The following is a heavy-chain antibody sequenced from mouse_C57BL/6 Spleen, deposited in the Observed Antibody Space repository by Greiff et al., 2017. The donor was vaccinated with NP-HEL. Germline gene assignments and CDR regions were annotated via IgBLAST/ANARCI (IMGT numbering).Heavy chain of an antibody. Sequence: VQLQQSGPVLVKPGASVKMSCKASGYTFTDYYMNWVKQSHGKSLEWIGVINPYNGGTSYNQKFKGKATLTVDKSSSTAYMELNSLTSEDSAVYYCARLYYGKSLDYWGQGTTLTVSS. D-gene: IGHD2-1*01. CDR2: INPYNGGT. J-gene: IGHJ2*01. V-gene: IGHV1-19*01. CDR3: ARLYYGKSLDY. CDR1: GYTFTDYY.